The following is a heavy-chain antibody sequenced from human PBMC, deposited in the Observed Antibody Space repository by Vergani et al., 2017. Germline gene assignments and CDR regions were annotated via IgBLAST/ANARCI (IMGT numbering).Heavy chain of an antibody. V-gene: IGHV4-34*01. D-gene: IGHD2-15*01. J-gene: IGHJ4*02. CDR3: VGLGYCSGGSCYLDY. CDR2: INHSGST. CDR1: GGSFSGYY. Sequence: QVQLQQWGAGLLKPSETLSLTCAVYGGSFSGYYWIWIRQPPGKGLEWIGEINHSGSTNYNPSLKSRVTISVDTSKNQFSLKLSSVTAADTAVYYCVGLGYCSGGSCYLDYWGQGTLVTVSS.